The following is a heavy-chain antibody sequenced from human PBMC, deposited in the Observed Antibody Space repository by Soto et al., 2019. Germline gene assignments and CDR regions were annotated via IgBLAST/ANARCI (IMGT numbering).Heavy chain of an antibody. Sequence: SETLSLTCTVSGGSISSSSYYWGWIRQPPGKGLEWIGSIYYSGSTYYNPSLKSRVTISVDTSKNQFSLKLSSVTAADTAVYYCARPIITMVRGVISNWFDPWGQGTLVTVSS. V-gene: IGHV4-39*01. J-gene: IGHJ5*02. D-gene: IGHD3-10*01. CDR1: GGSISSSSYY. CDR3: ARPIITMVRGVISNWFDP. CDR2: IYYSGST.